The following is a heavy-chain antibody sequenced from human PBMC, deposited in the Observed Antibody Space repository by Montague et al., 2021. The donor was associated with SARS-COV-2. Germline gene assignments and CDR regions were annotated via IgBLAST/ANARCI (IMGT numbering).Heavy chain of an antibody. V-gene: IGHV4-34*01. J-gene: IGHJ6*03. Sequence: SETLSLTCAVYGGSLSGYYWSWIRQPPGKGLEWIGEVYHSGSTNYNPSLKSRVTISVDTSKNQFSLKLSSVTAADTAVYYCARGRSETMIVVVVPLYYYYMDVWGKGTTVTVSS. CDR2: VYHSGST. D-gene: IGHD3-22*01. CDR3: ARGRSETMIVVVVPLYYYYMDV. CDR1: GGSLSGYY.